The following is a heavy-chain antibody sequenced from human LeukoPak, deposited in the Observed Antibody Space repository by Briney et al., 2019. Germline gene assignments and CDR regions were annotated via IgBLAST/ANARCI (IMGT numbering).Heavy chain of an antibody. Sequence: SETLSLTCTVSGGSISSSSYYWGWLRQPPGKGLEWIGSIYYSGSTYYNPSLKSRVTISVDTSKNQFSLKLSSVTAADTAVYYCARGGYSSGWPYDYWGQGTLVAVSS. CDR2: IYYSGST. V-gene: IGHV4-39*01. J-gene: IGHJ4*02. CDR3: ARGGYSSGWPYDY. CDR1: GGSISSSSYY. D-gene: IGHD6-19*01.